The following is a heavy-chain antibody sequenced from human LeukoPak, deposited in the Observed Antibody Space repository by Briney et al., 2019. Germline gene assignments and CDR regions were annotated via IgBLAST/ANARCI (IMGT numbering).Heavy chain of an antibody. Sequence: SETLSLTCTVSGGSISSYYWSWIRQPPGKGLEWIGYIDYSGSTYYNPSLKSRVTISVDTSKNQFSLKLSSVTAADTAVYYCARRIAFDYWGQGTLVTVSS. CDR3: ARRIAFDY. CDR1: GGSISSYY. V-gene: IGHV4-59*12. D-gene: IGHD2-21*01. CDR2: IDYSGST. J-gene: IGHJ4*02.